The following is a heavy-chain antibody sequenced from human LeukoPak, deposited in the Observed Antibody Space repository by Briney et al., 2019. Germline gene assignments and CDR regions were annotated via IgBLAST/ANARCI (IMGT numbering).Heavy chain of an antibody. V-gene: IGHV3-48*03. CDR3: ARDMWFGESYDY. J-gene: IGHJ4*02. Sequence: PGGSLRLSCAASGFTFSSYAMSWVRQAPGKGLEWVSYISSSGSTIYYADSVKGRFTISRDNAKNSLYLQMNSLRAEDTAVYYCARDMWFGESYDYWGQGTLVTVSS. CDR2: ISSSGSTI. D-gene: IGHD3-10*01. CDR1: GFTFSSYA.